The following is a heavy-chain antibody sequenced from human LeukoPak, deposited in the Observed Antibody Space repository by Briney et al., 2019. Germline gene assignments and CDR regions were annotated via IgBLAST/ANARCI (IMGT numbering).Heavy chain of an antibody. CDR1: GFTFTDYY. D-gene: IGHD2-2*01. Sequence: GGSLRLSCAASGFTFTDYYMSWIRQAPGKGLEWVSYISSSDSTIYYADSVKGRFTISRDNTKNSLYLQMNSLRAEDTAVYYCARDCSGTRCYGYFHHWGQGTLVTVSS. V-gene: IGHV3-11*04. J-gene: IGHJ1*01. CDR2: ISSSDSTI. CDR3: ARDCSGTRCYGYFHH.